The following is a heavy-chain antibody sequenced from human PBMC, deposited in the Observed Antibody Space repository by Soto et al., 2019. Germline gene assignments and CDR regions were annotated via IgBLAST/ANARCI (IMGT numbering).Heavy chain of an antibody. D-gene: IGHD3-16*01. CDR3: ARARSCPPARCFPNWFDS. J-gene: IGHJ5*01. CDR1: GDSISTVDYF. Sequence: PSETLSLTCSVSGDSISTVDYFWAWIRQPPGQALEYIGYIYKSATTYYNPSFESRVAISLDTSKSQFSLNVTSVTAADTAVYFSARARSCPPARCFPNWFDSWGQGTLVTVSS. CDR2: IYKSATT. V-gene: IGHV4-30-4*01.